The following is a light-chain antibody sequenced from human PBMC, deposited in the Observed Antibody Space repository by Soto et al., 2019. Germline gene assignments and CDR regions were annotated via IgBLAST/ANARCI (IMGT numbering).Light chain of an antibody. Sequence: DIQMTQSPSTLSASVGDRVTITCRASQSISSWLAWYQQKPGKAPKLLIYDASSLESGVPSRFSGSGSGTEFALTISSLQPDDFATYYCQQYHSYWTFGQGTKVEI. CDR2: DAS. V-gene: IGKV1-5*01. CDR3: QQYHSYWT. CDR1: QSISSW. J-gene: IGKJ1*01.